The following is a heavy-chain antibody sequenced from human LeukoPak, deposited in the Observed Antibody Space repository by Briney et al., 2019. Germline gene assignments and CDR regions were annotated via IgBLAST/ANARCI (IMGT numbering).Heavy chain of an antibody. CDR3: AKEGGSGWYAGDY. CDR2: ISSSGSTI. CDR1: GFTFSSYE. D-gene: IGHD6-19*01. J-gene: IGHJ4*02. Sequence: GGSLRLSCAASGFTFSSYEMNWVRQAPGKGLEWVSYISSSGSTIYYADSVKGRFTISRDNSKNTLYLQMNSLRAEDTAVYYCAKEGGSGWYAGDYWGQGTLVTVSS. V-gene: IGHV3-48*03.